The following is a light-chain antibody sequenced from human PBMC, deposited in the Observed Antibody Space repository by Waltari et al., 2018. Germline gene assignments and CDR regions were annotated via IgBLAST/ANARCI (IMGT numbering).Light chain of an antibody. CDR2: TAS. J-gene: IGKJ2*01. Sequence: DIRMTQSPSSLSASVVDRVTITCRASESISNYLNWYQQKPGRAPKLLIYTASSLELHFCFVFFFFFFFFFLTLTISFFFLYFLATYYCQQSYLTLYTFGQGTKLEIK. V-gene: IGKV1-39*01. CDR3: QQSYLTLYT. CDR1: ESISNY.